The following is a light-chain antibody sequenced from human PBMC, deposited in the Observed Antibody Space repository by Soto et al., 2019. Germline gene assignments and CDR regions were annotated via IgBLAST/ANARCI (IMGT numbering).Light chain of an antibody. CDR3: SSYTGGNPSYV. V-gene: IGLV2-8*01. Sequence: QSALTQPPSASGSPGQSLTISCTGTSXDVGGYDYVSWYQQHPGKAPKLMIYEVTIRPSGVSDRFSGSKSGNTASLTVSGLQAEDEADYYCSSYTGGNPSYVFGTGTKVTVL. CDR2: EVT. CDR1: SXDVGGYDY. J-gene: IGLJ1*01.